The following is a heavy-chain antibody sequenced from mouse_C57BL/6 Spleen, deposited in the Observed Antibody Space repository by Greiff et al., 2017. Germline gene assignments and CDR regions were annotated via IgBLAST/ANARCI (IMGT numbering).Heavy chain of an antibody. J-gene: IGHJ2*01. CDR3: ARSITTEGDY. V-gene: IGHV3-6*01. Sequence: VQLQQSGPGLVKPSQSLSLTCSVTGYSITSGYYWNWIRQFPGNKLEWMGYISYDGSNNYNPSLKNRISITRDTSKNQFFLKLNSVTTEDTATYYCARSITTEGDYWGQGTTLTVSS. CDR1: GYSITSGYY. CDR2: ISYDGSN. D-gene: IGHD1-1*01.